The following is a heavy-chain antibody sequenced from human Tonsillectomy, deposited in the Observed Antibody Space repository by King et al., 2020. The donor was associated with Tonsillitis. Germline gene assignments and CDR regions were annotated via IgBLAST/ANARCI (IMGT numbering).Heavy chain of an antibody. J-gene: IGHJ4*02. V-gene: IGHV1-69*04. CDR1: GGTFSTYA. CDR2: IIPILSRT. Sequence: QLVQSGAEVKKPGSSVKVSCKASGGTFSTYAISWVRQAPGQGLEWMGRIIPILSRTNYAQKFQGRVTITADKSTSTAYMDMSSLRSEDTAVYYCARHSGVEVPSPLGHWGQGTLVTVSS. D-gene: IGHD2-2*01. CDR3: ARHSGVEVPSPLGH.